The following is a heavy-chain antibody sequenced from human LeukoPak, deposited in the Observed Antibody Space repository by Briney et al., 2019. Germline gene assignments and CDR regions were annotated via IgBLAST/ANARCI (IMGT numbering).Heavy chain of an antibody. CDR2: IYTSGST. J-gene: IGHJ6*03. V-gene: IGHV4-61*02. D-gene: IGHD2-2*01. Sequence: SQTLSLTCTVSGGSISSGSYYWSWIRQPAGKGLEWIGRIYTSGSTNYNPSLKSRVTISVDTSKNQFSLKLSSVTAADTAVYYCASSVVVPAYYCYMDVWGKGTTVTISS. CDR3: ASSVVVPAYYCYMDV. CDR1: GGSISSGSYY.